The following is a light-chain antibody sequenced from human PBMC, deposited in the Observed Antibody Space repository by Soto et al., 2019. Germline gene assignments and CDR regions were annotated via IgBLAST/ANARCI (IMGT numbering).Light chain of an antibody. Sequence: DIQMTQSPSSLSASVGDSFTITCQASHDLSNFLNWYQQMPGKAPKLLIFDASNLEEGVTSRFSGSGSGTTFTFTISSLHPDDFSTYYCQPYEKFSYTCGQGPKVEIK. CDR3: QPYEKFSYT. CDR2: DAS. CDR1: HDLSNF. V-gene: IGKV1-33*01. J-gene: IGKJ2*01.